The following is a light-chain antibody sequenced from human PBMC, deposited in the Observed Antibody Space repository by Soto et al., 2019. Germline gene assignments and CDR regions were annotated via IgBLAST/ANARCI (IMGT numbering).Light chain of an antibody. CDR1: QSVSSY. CDR2: EAS. Sequence: EIVLTQSPATLSLSPGERATLSCRASQSVSSYLAWYQQKPGQAPRLLIYEASNRATGIPARFSGSGSGTXXXXXISXXXPEDFAVYYCQQRSNWPPITFGQGTRLEIK. V-gene: IGKV3-11*01. CDR3: QQRSNWPPIT. J-gene: IGKJ5*01.